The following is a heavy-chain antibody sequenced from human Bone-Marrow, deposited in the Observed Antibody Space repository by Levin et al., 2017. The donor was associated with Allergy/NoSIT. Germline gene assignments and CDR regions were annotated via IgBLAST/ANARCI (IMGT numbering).Heavy chain of an antibody. J-gene: IGHJ4*02. CDR2: IYSGGST. D-gene: IGHD6-19*01. Sequence: TGGSLRLSCAASGFTVSSNYMSWVRQAPGKGLEWVSVIYSGGSTHYADSVKGRFTISRDNSKNTLYLQVNTLRAEDTAVYYCAGTTRGYASGWYGSYFDYWGQGTLVTVSS. V-gene: IGHV3-53*01. CDR1: GFTVSSNY. CDR3: AGTTRGYASGWYGSYFDY.